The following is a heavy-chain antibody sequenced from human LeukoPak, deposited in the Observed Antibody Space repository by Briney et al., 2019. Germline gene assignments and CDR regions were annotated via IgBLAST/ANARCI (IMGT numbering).Heavy chain of an antibody. CDR2: IYYSGST. Sequence: SETLSLTCTVSGGSISSYYWSWIRQPPGKGLEWIGYIYYSGSTDSNHSLKSRVTISVDTSKNQFSLKLRSVTAADTAVYYCARRPRNDILTGTPFDYWGQGILVTVSS. D-gene: IGHD3-9*01. V-gene: IGHV4-59*01. J-gene: IGHJ4*02. CDR1: GGSISSYY. CDR3: ARRPRNDILTGTPFDY.